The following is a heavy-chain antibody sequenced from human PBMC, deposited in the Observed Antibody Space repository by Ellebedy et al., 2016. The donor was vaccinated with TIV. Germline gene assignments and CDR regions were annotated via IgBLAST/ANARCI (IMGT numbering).Heavy chain of an antibody. CDR2: IRGSGGST. Sequence: GESLKISCAASGFTFSSYAMSWVRQAPGKGLEWVSAIRGSGGSTYYADSVKGRFTISRDNSKNTLYLQMNSLRAEDTAVYYCAKDGWGYFDYWGQGTLVTVSS. CDR1: GFTFSSYA. J-gene: IGHJ4*02. CDR3: AKDGWGYFDY. D-gene: IGHD6-19*01. V-gene: IGHV3-23*01.